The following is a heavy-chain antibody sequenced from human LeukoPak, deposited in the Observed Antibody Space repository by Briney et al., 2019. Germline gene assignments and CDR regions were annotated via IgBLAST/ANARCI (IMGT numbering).Heavy chain of an antibody. CDR2: ISPGDSDT. CDR1: GYSSGYRW. V-gene: IGHV5-51*01. J-gene: IGHJ6*02. D-gene: IGHD3-10*01. Sequence: GDSLKISCKGSGYSSGYRWIGWARYMRGQGLEWMGMISPGDSDTIYSPSVQGQVTISADKSISTAYLQWTSLKASDTAMYYWARGAYGAGSTYNYYGMDVWGQGTTVTVSS. CDR3: ARGAYGAGSTYNYYGMDV.